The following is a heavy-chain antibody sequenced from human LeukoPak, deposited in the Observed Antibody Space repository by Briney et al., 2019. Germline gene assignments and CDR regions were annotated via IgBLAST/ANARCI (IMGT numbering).Heavy chain of an antibody. D-gene: IGHD1-26*01. J-gene: IGHJ6*03. CDR2: ISAYNGNT. CDR1: GYTFTSYG. CDR3: ARVPSYXDWKYYXDV. V-gene: IGHV1-18*01. Sequence: ASVKVSCKASGYTFTSYGISWVRQAPGQGLEWMGWISAYNGNTNYAQKLQGRVTMTTDTSTSTAYMELRSLRSDDTAVYYCARVPSYXDWKYYXDVWGKGTTITVSS.